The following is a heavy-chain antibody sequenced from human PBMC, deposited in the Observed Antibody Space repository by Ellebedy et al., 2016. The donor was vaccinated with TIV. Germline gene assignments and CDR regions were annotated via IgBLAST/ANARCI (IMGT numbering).Heavy chain of an antibody. D-gene: IGHD2-21*02. CDR1: GFTFSSYA. V-gene: IGHV3-23*01. CDR2: TSFSGGTT. CDR3: PKGQRVVTAPFDY. J-gene: IGHJ4*02. Sequence: GESLKISCAASGFTFSSYAMSWVRQAPGKGLEWVSATSFSGGTTYYADSVKGRFTISRDNSKNTLYLQMNSLRAEDTAVYYCPKGQRVVTAPFDYWGQGTLVTVSS.